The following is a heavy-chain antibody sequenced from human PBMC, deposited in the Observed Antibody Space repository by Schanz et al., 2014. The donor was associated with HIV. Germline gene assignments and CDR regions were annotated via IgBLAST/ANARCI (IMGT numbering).Heavy chain of an antibody. CDR2: IWYDGTNI. CDR1: GFTFSSDG. V-gene: IGHV3-33*06. D-gene: IGHD3-10*01. Sequence: VQLVESGGGLVKPGGSLSLSCVASGFTFSSDGMHWVRQAPGKGLEWVAVIWYDGTNIDYADSVKGRFTISRDNSKNTVDLQMNSLRAEDTAVYYCAKAGGGPSPSYYGMDVWGQGTTVTVSS. CDR3: AKAGGGPSPSYYGMDV. J-gene: IGHJ6*02.